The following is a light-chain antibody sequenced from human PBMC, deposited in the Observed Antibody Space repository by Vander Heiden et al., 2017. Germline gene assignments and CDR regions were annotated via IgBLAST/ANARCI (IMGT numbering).Light chain of an antibody. J-gene: IGLJ2*01. CDR3: QAWDSSTFV. CDR2: QDS. CDR1: KLGDKY. Sequence: SYELTQPPSVSVSPGQTASITCSGDKLGDKYACWYQQKPGQSPVLVIYQDSKRPSGIPERFSGSNSGNTATLTISGTQAMDEAYYYCQAWDSSTFVFGGGTKLTVL. V-gene: IGLV3-1*01.